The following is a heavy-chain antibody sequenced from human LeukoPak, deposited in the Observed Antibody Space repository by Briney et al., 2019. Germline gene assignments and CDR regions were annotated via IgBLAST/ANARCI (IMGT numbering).Heavy chain of an antibody. D-gene: IGHD3-10*01. J-gene: IGHJ6*02. V-gene: IGHV3-53*01. Sequence: GGSLSPSFPAPGLFVITNYMSWVGQAPGKGLEWVQVIYVGGSTFHADSVKGRFTISRDTSKNTVYLQVNSLRAEDTAVYYCARDYGSGSRNYYYYGMDVWGQGTTVTVSS. CDR3: ARDYGSGSRNYYYYGMDV. CDR2: IYVGGST. CDR1: GLFVITNY.